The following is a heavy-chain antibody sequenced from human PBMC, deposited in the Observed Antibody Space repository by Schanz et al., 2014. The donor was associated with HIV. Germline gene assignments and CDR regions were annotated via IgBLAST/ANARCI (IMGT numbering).Heavy chain of an antibody. J-gene: IGHJ6*02. V-gene: IGHV1-69*01. CDR2: IISIIGTA. CDR3: AREGGQYKHYGMDV. CDR1: GGTFSSYA. D-gene: IGHD1-20*01. Sequence: QVQLVQSGAEVKKPGSSVKVSCKASGGTFSSYAISWVRQAPGQGLEWMGGIISIIGTANYAQNFQGRVTITADESTSTAYMELSSLRSEDTAVYYCAREGGQYKHYGMDVWGQGTTVTVSS.